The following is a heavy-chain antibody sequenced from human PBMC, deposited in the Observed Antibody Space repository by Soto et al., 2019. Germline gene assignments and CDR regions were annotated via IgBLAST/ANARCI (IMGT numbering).Heavy chain of an antibody. D-gene: IGHD6-19*01. V-gene: IGHV1-46*01. J-gene: IGHJ4*02. CDR3: ARGFSGGWPFDY. CDR2: INPSGGST. Sequence: QVQLVQSGAEVKKPGASVKVSCKASGYTFTNYYMHWVRQAPGQGLEWMGIINPSGGSTRYAQKFQGRVTMTRDTYTNTVYMELSSLRSEDTAVYYCARGFSGGWPFDYWGQGTLVTVSS. CDR1: GYTFTNYY.